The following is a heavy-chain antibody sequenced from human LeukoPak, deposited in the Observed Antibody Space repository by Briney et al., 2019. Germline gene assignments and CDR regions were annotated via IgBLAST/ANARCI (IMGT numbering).Heavy chain of an antibody. CDR3: ARDGRGSSGYYLKYDY. CDR2: IYSGGST. CDR1: GFTVSSNY. V-gene: IGHV3-66*01. J-gene: IGHJ4*02. Sequence: GGSLRLSCAASGFTVSSNYMSWVRQAPGKGLEWVSVIYSGGSTYYADSVKGRFTISRDNSKNTLYLQMNSLRAEDTAVYYCARDGRGSSGYYLKYDYWGQGTLVTVSS. D-gene: IGHD3-22*01.